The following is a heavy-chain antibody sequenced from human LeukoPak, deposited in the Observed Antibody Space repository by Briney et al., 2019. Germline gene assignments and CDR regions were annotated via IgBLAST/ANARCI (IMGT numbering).Heavy chain of an antibody. CDR1: GFTFSAYA. CDR3: ARGVVPAAPPGYYYYYYMDV. Sequence: GGSLRLSCAASGFTFSAYAMSWVRQAPGKGLEWVSAITDSGGHTYYADSVKGRFTISRDNSKNTLYLQMNSLRAEDTAVYYCARGVVPAAPPGYYYYYYMDVWGKGTTVTVSS. V-gene: IGHV3-23*01. D-gene: IGHD2-2*01. J-gene: IGHJ6*03. CDR2: ITDSGGHT.